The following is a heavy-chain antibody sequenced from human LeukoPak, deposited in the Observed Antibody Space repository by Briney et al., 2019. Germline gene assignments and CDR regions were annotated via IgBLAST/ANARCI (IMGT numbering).Heavy chain of an antibody. CDR3: ARNPVAGSSADFDY. CDR2: IYYSGST. D-gene: IGHD6-19*01. V-gene: IGHV4-59*02. Sequence: SETLSLTCTVSGDSVSSYYWSWIRQPPGKGLEWIGYIYYSGSTNYNPSLKSRVTISVDTSKNQFSLKLSSVTAADTAVYYCARNPVAGSSADFDYWGQGTLVTVSS. J-gene: IGHJ4*02. CDR1: GDSVSSYY.